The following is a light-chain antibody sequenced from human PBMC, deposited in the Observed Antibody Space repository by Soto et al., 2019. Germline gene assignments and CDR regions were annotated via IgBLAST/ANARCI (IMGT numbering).Light chain of an antibody. V-gene: IGKV1-8*01. Sequence: AIRMTQSPSSLSASTGDRVTITCRASQGMSSYLAGYQQKPGKAPKLLIYAEATLQSGVPSRFHGSGSGTDFTITISCLQSEDFATYYCQQYYSYPRTFGQGTNVEIK. CDR1: QGMSSY. J-gene: IGKJ1*01. CDR3: QQYYSYPRT. CDR2: AEA.